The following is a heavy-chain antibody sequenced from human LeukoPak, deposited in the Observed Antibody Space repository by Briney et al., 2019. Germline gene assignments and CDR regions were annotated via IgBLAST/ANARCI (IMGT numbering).Heavy chain of an antibody. Sequence: PGGSLRLSCAASGFTFSSYAMHWVRQAPGKGLEWVAVISYDGSNKYYADSVKGRFTISRDSSKNTLYLQMNSLRAEDTAVYYCARVVLISKSDYFDYWGQGTLVTVSS. V-gene: IGHV3-30*14. CDR1: GFTFSSYA. CDR2: ISYDGSNK. J-gene: IGHJ4*02. D-gene: IGHD3-9*01. CDR3: ARVVLISKSDYFDY.